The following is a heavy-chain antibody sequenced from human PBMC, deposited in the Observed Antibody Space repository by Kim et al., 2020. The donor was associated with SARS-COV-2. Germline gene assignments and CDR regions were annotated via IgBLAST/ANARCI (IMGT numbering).Heavy chain of an antibody. Sequence: VRFTISRNNSKNTLYLKMNSLRAEDTAVYYCAKLPEGGYYDSSGYYAADYWGQGTLVTVSS. V-gene: IGHV3-33*06. CDR3: AKLPEGGYYDSSGYYAADY. D-gene: IGHD3-22*01. J-gene: IGHJ4*02.